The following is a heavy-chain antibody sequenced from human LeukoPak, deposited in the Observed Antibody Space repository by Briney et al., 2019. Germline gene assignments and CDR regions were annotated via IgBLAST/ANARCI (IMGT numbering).Heavy chain of an antibody. D-gene: IGHD3-22*01. CDR3: ARGPYYDSFDY. V-gene: IGHV4-59*01. CDR1: LDSTTSNF. Sequence: SETLSLTCTVSLDSTTSNFWSWVRQPPGKGLEWIGYIYYSGSTNYNPSLKSRVTISVDTSKNQFSLKLSSVTAADTAVYYCARGPYYDSFDYWGQGTLVTVSS. J-gene: IGHJ4*02. CDR2: IYYSGST.